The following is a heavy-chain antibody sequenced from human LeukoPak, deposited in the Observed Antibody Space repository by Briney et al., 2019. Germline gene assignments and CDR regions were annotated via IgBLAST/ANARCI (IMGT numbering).Heavy chain of an antibody. D-gene: IGHD3-9*01. CDR1: GFTFSSYA. J-gene: IGHJ4*02. CDR2: ISGSGGST. CDR3: ATISVVDY. Sequence: GGSLRLSCAASGFTFSSYAMSWVRKDPGKGLEWVLAISGSGGSTYYADSVKGRFTISRDNSKNTLYLQMNSLRAEDTAVYYCATISVVDYWGQGTLVTVSS. V-gene: IGHV3-23*01.